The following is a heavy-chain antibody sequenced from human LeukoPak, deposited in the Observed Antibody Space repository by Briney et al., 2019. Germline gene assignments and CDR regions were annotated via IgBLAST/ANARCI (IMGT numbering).Heavy chain of an antibody. CDR3: ARYNYGDYFFDY. V-gene: IGHV4-59*08. CDR1: GGSISSYY. CDR2: IYYSGST. J-gene: IGHJ4*02. Sequence: PSETLSLTCTVSGGSISSYYWSWIRQPPGKGLEWIGYIYYSGSTNYNPSLKSRVTISVDTSKNQFSLKLSSVTAADTAVYYCARYNYGDYFFDYWGQGTLVTVSS. D-gene: IGHD4-17*01.